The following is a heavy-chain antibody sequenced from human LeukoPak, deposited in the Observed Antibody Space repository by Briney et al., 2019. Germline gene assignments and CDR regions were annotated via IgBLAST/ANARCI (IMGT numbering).Heavy chain of an antibody. Sequence: SETLSLTCTVPGGSINSYSWSWIRQPPGKGLEWIGYIYDSGSTNYNPSLKSRVTLSVDTSKNQFSLKLSSVTAADTAVYYCACLTTADAFDIWGQGTMVTVSS. J-gene: IGHJ3*02. CDR1: GGSINSYS. CDR3: ACLTTADAFDI. CDR2: IYDSGST. D-gene: IGHD3-22*01. V-gene: IGHV4-59*01.